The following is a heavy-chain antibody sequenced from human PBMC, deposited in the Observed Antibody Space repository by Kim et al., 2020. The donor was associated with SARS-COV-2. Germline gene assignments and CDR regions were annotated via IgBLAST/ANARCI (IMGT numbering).Heavy chain of an antibody. V-gene: IGHV4-31*03. J-gene: IGHJ3*02. CDR3: ARAQVRTIFGVVIIVNAFDI. CDR1: GGSISSGGYY. Sequence: SETLSLTCTVSGGSISSGGYYWSWIRQHPGKGLEWIGYIYYSGSTYYNPSLKSRVTISVDTSKNQFSLKLSSVTAADTAVYYCARAQVRTIFGVVIIVNAFDIWGQGTMVTVSS. D-gene: IGHD3-3*01. CDR2: IYYSGST.